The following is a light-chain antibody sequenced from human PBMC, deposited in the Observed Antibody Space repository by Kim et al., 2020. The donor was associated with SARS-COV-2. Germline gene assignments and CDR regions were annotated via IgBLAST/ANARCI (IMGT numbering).Light chain of an antibody. CDR3: NSRDSSGNHVV. Sequence: ALGQTVRITYQGDSLRSYYASWYQQKPGQAPVLVIYGKNNRPSGIPDRFSGSSSGNTASLTITGAQAEDEAYYYCNSRDSSGNHVVFGGGTQLTVL. J-gene: IGLJ2*01. V-gene: IGLV3-19*01. CDR1: SLRSYY. CDR2: GKN.